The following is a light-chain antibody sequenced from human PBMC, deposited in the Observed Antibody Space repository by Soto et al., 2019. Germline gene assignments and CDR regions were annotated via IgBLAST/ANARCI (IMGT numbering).Light chain of an antibody. J-gene: IGKJ1*01. V-gene: IGKV4-1*01. Sequence: DIVMTQSPDSLAVSLGERATINCKSSQTVLDSFNNKDYLTWYQQKPGQPPKLLIYWASTREFGVPDRFSGSGSGTDVTLTISSLQAEDVAVYYCQQYYSTPRTFGHGTKVEIK. CDR1: QTVLDSFNNKDY. CDR2: WAS. CDR3: QQYYSTPRT.